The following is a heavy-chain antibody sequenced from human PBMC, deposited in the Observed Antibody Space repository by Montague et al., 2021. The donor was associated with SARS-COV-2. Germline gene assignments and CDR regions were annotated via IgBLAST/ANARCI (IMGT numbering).Heavy chain of an antibody. CDR1: GGSISSYY. CDR2: INYSGST. J-gene: IGHJ5*02. Sequence: SETLSLTCTVSGGSISSYYWSWIRQPPGKGLEWIGNINYSGSTNYNPSXXSGVTISVDTSKNQCSLKLSSVTAADTAVYYCARIPHTPGGWLLGSRGASIPQSFWFDARGQGTLVTVSS. D-gene: IGHD5-24*01. V-gene: IGHV4-59*01. CDR3: ARIPHTPGGWLLGSRGASIPQSFWFDA.